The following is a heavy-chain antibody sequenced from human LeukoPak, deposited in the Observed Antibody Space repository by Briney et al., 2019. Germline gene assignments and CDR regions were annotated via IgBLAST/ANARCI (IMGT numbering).Heavy chain of an antibody. Sequence: SETLSLTCAVYGGSFSGYYWSWIRQPPGKGLEWIGEINHSGSTNYNPSLKSRVTISVDTSKNQFSLKLSSVTAADTAAYYCARHPWYYYGSGSYFNYWGQGTLVTVSS. V-gene: IGHV4-34*01. J-gene: IGHJ4*02. CDR2: INHSGST. D-gene: IGHD3-10*01. CDR3: ARHPWYYYGSGSYFNY. CDR1: GGSFSGYY.